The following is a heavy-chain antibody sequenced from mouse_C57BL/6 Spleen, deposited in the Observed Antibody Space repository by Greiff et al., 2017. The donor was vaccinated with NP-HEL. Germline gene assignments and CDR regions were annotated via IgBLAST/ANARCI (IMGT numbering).Heavy chain of an antibody. V-gene: IGHV1-82*01. D-gene: IGHD2-4*01. J-gene: IGHJ4*01. CDR1: GYAFSSSW. Sequence: VKLQESGPELVKPGASVKISCKASGYAFSSSWMNWVKQRPGKGLEWIGRIYPGDGDTNYNGKFKGKATLTADKSSSTAYMQLSSLTSEDSSVYFCARSMATMITTGYYYAMDYWGQGTSVTVSS. CDR2: IYPGDGDT. CDR3: ARSMATMITTGYYYAMDY.